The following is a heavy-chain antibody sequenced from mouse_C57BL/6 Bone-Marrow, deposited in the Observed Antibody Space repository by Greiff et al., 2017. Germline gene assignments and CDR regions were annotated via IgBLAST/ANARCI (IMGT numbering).Heavy chain of an antibody. CDR1: GLSLGTFGMG. V-gene: IGHV8-8*01. J-gene: IGHJ2*01. D-gene: IGHD1-1*01. CDR2: IWWDDDK. CDR3: ARTYYYGSDY. Sequence: ESGPGILQPSQNLSLTCSFSGLSLGTFGMGVGWVRQPSGKGLEWLAHIWWDDDKYYNPALKSRLTISKDTSKNQVFLTIANVDTADTATYYCARTYYYGSDYGGQGTTLTVSS.